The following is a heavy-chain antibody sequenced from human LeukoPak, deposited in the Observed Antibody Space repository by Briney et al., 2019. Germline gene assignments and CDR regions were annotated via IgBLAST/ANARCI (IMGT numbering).Heavy chain of an antibody. CDR3: ASQGPFITVTRGLSFDY. Sequence: SETLSLTCTVSGGSISSYYWSWIRQPPGKGLEWIGYIYYSGSTNYNPSLKSRVTISVDTSKNQFSLKLSSVTAADTAVYYCASQGPFITVTRGLSFDYWGQGTLVTVSS. V-gene: IGHV4-59*08. J-gene: IGHJ4*02. CDR2: IYYSGST. CDR1: GGSISSYY. D-gene: IGHD4-11*01.